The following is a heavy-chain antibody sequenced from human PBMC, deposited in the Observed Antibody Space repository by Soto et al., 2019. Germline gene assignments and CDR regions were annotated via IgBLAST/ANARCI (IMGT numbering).Heavy chain of an antibody. D-gene: IGHD1-26*01. V-gene: IGHV1-2*04. CDR1: GYTFTGYY. CDR2: INPNSGGT. Sequence: ASVKVSCKASGYTFTGYYMHWVRQAPGQGLEWMGWINPNSGGTNYAQKFQGWVTMTRDTSISTAYMELSRLRSDDTAVYYCARESGSYSGWLDPWGQGTLVTVSS. CDR3: ARESGSYSGWLDP. J-gene: IGHJ5*02.